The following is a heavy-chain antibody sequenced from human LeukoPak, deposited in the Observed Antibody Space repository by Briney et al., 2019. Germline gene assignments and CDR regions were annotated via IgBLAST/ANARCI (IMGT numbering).Heavy chain of an antibody. CDR3: GRGIQSFDP. CDR1: GYNFKGYY. V-gene: IGHV1-2*02. J-gene: IGHJ5*02. CDR2: INPNSGGT. Sequence: ASVKVSCKASGYNFKGYYIYWVRQAPGQGLEWMGWINPNSGGTNYAQKFQGRVTFTRDTSMSAAYMEISRLTYDDTAVYYCGRGIQSFDPWGQGTLVTVPS.